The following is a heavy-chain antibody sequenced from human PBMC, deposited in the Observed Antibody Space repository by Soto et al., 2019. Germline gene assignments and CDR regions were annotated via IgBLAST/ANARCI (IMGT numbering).Heavy chain of an antibody. CDR3: ATVHPYGDYVHFQH. D-gene: IGHD4-17*01. Sequence: ASVKVSFKVSGYTLTELSMHWVRQAPGKGLEWMGGFDPEDGETIYAQKFQGRVTMTEDTSTDTAYMELSSLRSEDTAVYYCATVHPYGDYVHFQHWGQGTLVTVSS. J-gene: IGHJ1*01. CDR2: FDPEDGET. CDR1: GYTLTELS. V-gene: IGHV1-24*01.